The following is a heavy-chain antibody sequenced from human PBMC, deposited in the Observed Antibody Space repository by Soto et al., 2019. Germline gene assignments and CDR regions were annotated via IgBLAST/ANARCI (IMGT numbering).Heavy chain of an antibody. V-gene: IGHV1-18*04. CDR1: GYTFTSYD. CDR2: IRAYNGNT. D-gene: IGHD3-10*01. J-gene: IGHJ4*02. Sequence: QVQLVQSGAEVKKPGTSVKVSCKASGYTFTSYDISWVRQAPGQGLEWMGWIRAYNGNTKFAQKFQGRVTMATDTSTSTAYMELRSLRSDDTAVYYCARNYGSGSNDLDYWGQGTLVTVSS. CDR3: ARNYGSGSNDLDY.